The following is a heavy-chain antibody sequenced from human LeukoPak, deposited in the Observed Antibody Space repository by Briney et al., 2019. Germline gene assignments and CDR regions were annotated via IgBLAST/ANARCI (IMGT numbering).Heavy chain of an antibody. V-gene: IGHV1-69*06. D-gene: IGHD3-22*01. CDR1: GGTFSSYA. CDR2: IIPIFGTA. CDR3: ARLYYYDSSGHVRGWYFDL. Sequence: SVKVSCKASGGTFSSYAISWVRQAPGQGLEWMGGIIPIFGTANYAQKFQGRVTITADKSTSTAYMELSSLRSEDTAVYYCARLYYYDSSGHVRGWYFDLWGRGTLVTVSS. J-gene: IGHJ2*01.